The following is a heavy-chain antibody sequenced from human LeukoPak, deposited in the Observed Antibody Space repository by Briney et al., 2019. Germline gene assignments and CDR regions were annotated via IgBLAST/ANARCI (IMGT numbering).Heavy chain of an antibody. V-gene: IGHV4-34*01. Sequence: PSETLSLTCAVYGGSFSGYYWSWIRQPPGKGLEWIGEINHSGSTNYNPSLKSRVTISIDTSKNQFSLKLSSVTATDTAVYYCARGRVVPAAILYYYYGMDVWGQGTTVTVSS. D-gene: IGHD2-2*01. CDR3: ARGRVVPAAILYYYYGMDV. CDR1: GGSFSGYY. CDR2: INHSGST. J-gene: IGHJ6*02.